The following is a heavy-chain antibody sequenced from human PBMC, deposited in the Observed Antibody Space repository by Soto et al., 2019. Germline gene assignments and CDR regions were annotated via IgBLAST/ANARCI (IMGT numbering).Heavy chain of an antibody. CDR2: ISSNGGST. CDR3: ARHPTSMTTVTTGAFDI. V-gene: IGHV3-64*04. Sequence: GGSLRLSCSASGFTFTSYAMHWVRQAPGKGLEYVSAISSNGGSTYYADSVKGRFTISRDNSKNTLYLEMTSLRAEDTAVFYCARHPTSMTTVTTGAFDIWGQGTMVTVSS. CDR1: GFTFTSYA. D-gene: IGHD4-17*01. J-gene: IGHJ3*02.